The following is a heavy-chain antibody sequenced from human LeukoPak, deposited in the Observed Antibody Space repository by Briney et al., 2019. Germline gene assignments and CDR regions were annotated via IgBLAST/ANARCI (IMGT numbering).Heavy chain of an antibody. CDR2: INPNSGGT. CDR1: GYTFTGYY. D-gene: IGHD6-19*01. CDR3: ARGYSSGKYYFDY. V-gene: IGHV1-2*02. Sequence: SVKVSCKASGYTFTGYYMHWVRPAPGQGLEWMGWINPNSGGTNYAQKFQGRVTMTRDTSISTAYMELSRLRSDDTAVYYCARGYSSGKYYFDYWGQGTLVTVSS. J-gene: IGHJ4*02.